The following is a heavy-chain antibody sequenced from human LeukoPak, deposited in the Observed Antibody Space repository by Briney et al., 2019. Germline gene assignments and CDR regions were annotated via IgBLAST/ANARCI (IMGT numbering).Heavy chain of an antibody. J-gene: IGHJ5*02. CDR1: GFTFSSYS. CDR3: ARRGDANWFDP. CDR2: ISSSSSYI. D-gene: IGHD2-21*02. Sequence: EGSLRLSCAASGFTFSSYSMNWVRQAPGKGLEWVSSISSSSSYIYYADSVKGRFTISRDNAKNSLYLQMNSLRAEDTAVYYCARRGDANWFDPWGQGTLVTVSS. V-gene: IGHV3-21*01.